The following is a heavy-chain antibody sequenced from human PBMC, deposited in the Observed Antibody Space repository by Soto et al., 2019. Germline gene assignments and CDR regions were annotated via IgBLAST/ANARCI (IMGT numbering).Heavy chain of an antibody. J-gene: IGHJ3*02. D-gene: IGHD3-10*01. V-gene: IGHV3-30*18. CDR2: TSYHGTDK. Sequence: ESGGGVVQPGRSLRLSCAASGFSFSSFGIHWVRQAPGKGLEWVAITSYHGTDKYYADSVKGRFTISRDNSKSALYLQMTSLRAEDTTVYYCAKDISYSGSGNYPDGFDIWGQGTVVTVSS. CDR1: GFSFSSFG. CDR3: AKDISYSGSGNYPDGFDI.